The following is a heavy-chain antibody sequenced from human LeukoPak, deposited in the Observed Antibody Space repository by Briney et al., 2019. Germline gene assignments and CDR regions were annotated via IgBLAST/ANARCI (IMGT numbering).Heavy chain of an antibody. V-gene: IGHV3-48*04. J-gene: IGHJ4*02. CDR2: ISSSSRTR. D-gene: IGHD2-15*01. CDR3: VRESIGFDY. Sequence: PGGSLRLSCAASGFNFSTYNVNWVRQAPGKGLDWVSYISSSSRTRYYADSAKGRFTISRDNAKDSLYLQMNSLRAEDTAVYYCVRESIGFDYWGQGTLVTVSS. CDR1: GFNFSTYN.